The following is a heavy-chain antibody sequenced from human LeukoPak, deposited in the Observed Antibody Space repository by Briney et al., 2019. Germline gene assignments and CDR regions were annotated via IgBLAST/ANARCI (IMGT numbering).Heavy chain of an antibody. CDR2: INPNSGGT. D-gene: IGHD3-10*01. CDR3: ARDYYGSGSYYGHMDV. V-gene: IGHV1-2*02. J-gene: IGHJ6*03. CDR1: GYTFTGYY. Sequence: PGAPVKVSCKASGYTFTGYYMHWVRQAPGQGLEWMGWINPNSGGTNYAQKFQGRVTMTRDTSISTAYMELSRLRSDDTAVYYCARDYYGSGSYYGHMDVWGKGTTVTVSS.